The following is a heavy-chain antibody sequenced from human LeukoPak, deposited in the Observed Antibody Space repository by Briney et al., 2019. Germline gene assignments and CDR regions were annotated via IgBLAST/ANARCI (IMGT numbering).Heavy chain of an antibody. D-gene: IGHD6-13*01. J-gene: IGHJ3*02. CDR3: ARALKDSSSWMDAFDI. V-gene: IGHV3-30*02. Sequence: GGSLRLSCAASGYTFSSYGMHWVRQAPGKGLEWVAFIRFDGTIKDYADSVKGRFTISRDNSKNTLYLQMNSLRAEDTAVYYCARALKDSSSWMDAFDIWGQGTMVTVSS. CDR1: GYTFSSYG. CDR2: IRFDGTIK.